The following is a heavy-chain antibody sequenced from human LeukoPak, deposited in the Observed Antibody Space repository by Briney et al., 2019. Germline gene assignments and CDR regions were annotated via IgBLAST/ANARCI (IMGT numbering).Heavy chain of an antibody. Sequence: SETLSLTCTVSGASISDHYWSWIRQPPGKGLEWIGYIYYSGSTNYNPSLKSRVTMSLDSSINQFSLKLSSVTAADTARYYCAKDRRHRDGFNFWGQGTMVTVSS. J-gene: IGHJ3*01. CDR3: AKDRRHRDGFNF. CDR1: GASISDHY. V-gene: IGHV4-59*11. CDR2: IYYSGST. D-gene: IGHD2-15*01.